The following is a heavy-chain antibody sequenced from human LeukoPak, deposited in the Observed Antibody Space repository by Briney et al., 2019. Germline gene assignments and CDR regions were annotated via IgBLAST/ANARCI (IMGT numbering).Heavy chain of an antibody. CDR2: IYYSGST. CDR1: GYSISSGYY. D-gene: IGHD3-10*01. J-gene: IGHJ3*02. V-gene: IGHV4-38-2*02. CDR3: ARRHGGYDVFDI. Sequence: PSETLSLTCTVSGYSISSGYYWGWIRQPPGKGLEWIGSIYYSGSTYYNPSLKSRVTISVDTSKNQFSLKLTSVTAADTAVYYCARRHGGYDVFDIWGQGTMVTVSS.